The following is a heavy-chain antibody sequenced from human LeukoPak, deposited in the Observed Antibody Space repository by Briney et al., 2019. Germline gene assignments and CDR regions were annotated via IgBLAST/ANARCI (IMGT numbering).Heavy chain of an antibody. J-gene: IGHJ4*02. V-gene: IGHV3-23*01. CDR2: ISANGGST. D-gene: IGHD3-10*01. CDR3: AKAGTVRNYYGSGSPRAHFDY. CDR1: GFTFSTYA. Sequence: GGSLRLSRAASGFTFSTYAMNWVRQAPGKGLEWVSAISANGGSTYYADSVKGRFTISRDNSKNTLYLQMNSLRAEDTAVYYCAKAGTVRNYYGSGSPRAHFDYWGQGTLVTVSS.